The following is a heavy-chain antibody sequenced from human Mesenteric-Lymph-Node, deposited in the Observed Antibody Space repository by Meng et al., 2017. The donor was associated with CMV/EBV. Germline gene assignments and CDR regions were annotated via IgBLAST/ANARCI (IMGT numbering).Heavy chain of an antibody. V-gene: IGHV4-38-2*02. CDR2: IYYSGST. D-gene: IGHD3-3*01. J-gene: IGHJ4*02. CDR1: EYSISSGYY. Sequence: SETLSLTCTVSEYSISSGYYWGWIRQPPGKGLEWIGSIYYSGSTYYNPSLKSRVTISVDTSKNQFSLKLSSVTAADTAVYYCAREEDYDFWSGYRNPFRYWGQGTLVTVSS. CDR3: AREEDYDFWSGYRNPFRY.